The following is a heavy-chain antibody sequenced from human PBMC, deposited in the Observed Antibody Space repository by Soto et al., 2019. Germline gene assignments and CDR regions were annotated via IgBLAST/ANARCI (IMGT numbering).Heavy chain of an antibody. CDR3: TTGEVRSGWYGNYYYYGMDV. CDR1: GFTFTTHE. Sequence: EVQLVESGGDLVQPGGSLRLSCVASGFTFTTHEMHWVRQAPGKGLEWVGRIKSKTDGGTTDYAAPVKGRFTISRDDSKNTLYLQMNSLKTEDTAVYYCTTGEVRSGWYGNYYYYGMDVWGQGTTVTVSS. V-gene: IGHV3-15*01. CDR2: IKSKTDGGTT. J-gene: IGHJ6*02. D-gene: IGHD6-19*01.